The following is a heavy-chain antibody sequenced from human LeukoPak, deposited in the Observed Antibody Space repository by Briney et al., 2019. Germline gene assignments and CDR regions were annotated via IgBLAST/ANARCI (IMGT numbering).Heavy chain of an antibody. CDR1: GGSFSGYY. J-gene: IGHJ4*02. CDR2: INHSGST. Sequence: SETLSLTCAVYGGSFSGYYWSWIRQPPGKGLEWIGEINHSGSTNYNPSLKSRVTISVDTSKNQFSLKLSSVTAADTAVYYCAREGWYYYDSSGYYPFDYWGQGTLVTVSS. D-gene: IGHD3-22*01. V-gene: IGHV4-34*01. CDR3: AREGWYYYDSSGYYPFDY.